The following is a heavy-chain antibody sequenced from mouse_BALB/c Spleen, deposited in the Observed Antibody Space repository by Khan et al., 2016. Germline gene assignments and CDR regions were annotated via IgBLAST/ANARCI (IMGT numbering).Heavy chain of an antibody. J-gene: IGHJ4*01. D-gene: IGHD1-1*01. CDR2: ISYDGSN. Sequence: EVQLQESGPGLVKPSQSLSLTCSVTGYSITSGYYWNWIRQFPGNKLEWMGYISYDGSNNYNPSLKNRISITRDTSKNQFFLKLNSVTTEDTATXYGAGDGIYYGTYYYALDYWGQGTSVTVSS. V-gene: IGHV3-6*02. CDR1: GYSITSGYY. CDR3: AGDGIYYGTYYYALDY.